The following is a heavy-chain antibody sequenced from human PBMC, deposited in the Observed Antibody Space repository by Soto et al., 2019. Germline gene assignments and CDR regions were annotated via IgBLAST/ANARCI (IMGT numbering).Heavy chain of an antibody. V-gene: IGHV1-69*01. CDR3: AAIRVDIASIVATNSFDN. CDR2: IIPIFGTA. Sequence: QVQLVQSGAEVKKPGSSVKVSCKASGGTFSSYAISWVRQAPGQGLEWMGGIIPIFGTANYAQKLQGRVKITQDESTTTAYMELRSLRSEDTAVYYCAAIRVDIASIVATNSFDNWGQGALVTVST. D-gene: IGHD5-12*01. CDR1: GGTFSSYA. J-gene: IGHJ4*02.